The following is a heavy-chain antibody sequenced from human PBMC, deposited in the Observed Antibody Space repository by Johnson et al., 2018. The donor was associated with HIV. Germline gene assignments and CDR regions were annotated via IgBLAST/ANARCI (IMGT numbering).Heavy chain of an antibody. V-gene: IGHV3-30*18. Sequence: QVQLVESGGGLVQPGGSLRLSCAASGFTFSSYAMSWVRQAPGKGLEWVAVISYDESNKYYADSVKGRFTISRDNSKNTLYLQMNSLGAEDTAVYYCAKDVHSSGWDAFDIWGQGTMVTVSS. D-gene: IGHD6-19*01. CDR1: GFTFSSYA. CDR2: ISYDESNK. J-gene: IGHJ3*02. CDR3: AKDVHSSGWDAFDI.